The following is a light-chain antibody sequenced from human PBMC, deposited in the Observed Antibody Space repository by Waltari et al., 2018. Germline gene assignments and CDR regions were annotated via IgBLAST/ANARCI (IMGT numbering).Light chain of an antibody. CDR2: TVS. CDR1: QTLVFSDGNTF. Sequence: DVVMTQSPLSLPVTLGQPASIPFRSSQTLVFSDGNTFLHWFQQRPGQSPRRLIYTVSNRDSGVPDRFSGSGSGTDFTLKISRVEAEDVGVYYCMQGTHWPYTFGQGTKLEIK. J-gene: IGKJ2*01. V-gene: IGKV2-30*01. CDR3: MQGTHWPYT.